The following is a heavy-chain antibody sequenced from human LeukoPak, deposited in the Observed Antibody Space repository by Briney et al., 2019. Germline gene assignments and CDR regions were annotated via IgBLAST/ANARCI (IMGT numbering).Heavy chain of an antibody. Sequence: GGSLRLSCAASGFTFSNHWMSWVRQAPGKGLEWVANMNLDGSEKYYVDSVKGRFTIARDNAKNSLYLQMNSLTAEDTALYYCARDDYGPATYGGQGTLVTVSS. V-gene: IGHV3-7*01. CDR2: MNLDGSEK. D-gene: IGHD4-17*01. CDR1: GFTFSNHW. CDR3: ARDDYGPATY. J-gene: IGHJ4*02.